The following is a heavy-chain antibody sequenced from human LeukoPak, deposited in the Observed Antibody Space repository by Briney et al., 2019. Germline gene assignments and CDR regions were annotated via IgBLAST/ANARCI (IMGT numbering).Heavy chain of an antibody. CDR3: AGGHSSGYYPIDY. CDR2: ISSSGSTI. CDR1: GFTFSSYG. Sequence: PGGSLRLSCAASGFTFSSYGMNWVRQAPGKGLEWVSYISSSGSTIYYADSVKGRFTISRDNAKNSLYLQMNSLRAEDTAVYYCAGGHSSGYYPIDYWGQGTLVTVSS. D-gene: IGHD3-22*01. J-gene: IGHJ4*02. V-gene: IGHV3-48*01.